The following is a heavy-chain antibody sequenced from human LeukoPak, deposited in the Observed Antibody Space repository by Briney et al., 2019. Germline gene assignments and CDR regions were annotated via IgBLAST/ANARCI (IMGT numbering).Heavy chain of an antibody. CDR3: ARKPRLGYYGMDV. CDR2: IWYDGSNK. V-gene: IGHV3-33*01. Sequence: GGSLRLSCAASGFTFSSYGMHWVRQAPGKGLEWVAVIWYDGSNKYYADSVKGRFTISRDNSKNTLYLQMNSLRAEDTAVYYCARKPRLGYYGMDVWGQGTRSPSP. CDR1: GFTFSSYG. J-gene: IGHJ6*02.